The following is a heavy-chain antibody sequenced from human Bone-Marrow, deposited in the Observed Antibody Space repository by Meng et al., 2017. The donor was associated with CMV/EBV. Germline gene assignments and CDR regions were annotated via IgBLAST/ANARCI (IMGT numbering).Heavy chain of an antibody. J-gene: IGHJ4*02. CDR3: ARDLDSSTWSLGY. D-gene: IGHD6-13*01. CDR1: GFTFSSYG. CDR2: IRYDGSNK. V-gene: IGHV3-30*02. Sequence: GESLKISCAASGFTFSSYGMHWVRQAPGKGLEWVAFIRYDGSNKYYADSVKGRFTISRDNSKNTLYLQMNSLRAEDTAVYYCARDLDSSTWSLGYCGQGTLVTVSS.